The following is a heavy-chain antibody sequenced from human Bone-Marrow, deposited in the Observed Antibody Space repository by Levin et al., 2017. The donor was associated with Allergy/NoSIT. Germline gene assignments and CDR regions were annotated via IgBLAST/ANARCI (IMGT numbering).Heavy chain of an antibody. Sequence: RSGGSLRLSCAASGFTFSSYSMHWVRQAPGKGLEWLAVISFDGSSKYYADSVKGRFTISRDNSKNTLYVQMNSLRVEDTAVYYCARDEYYDVLTGFPHYFDYWGQGTLVTVSS. D-gene: IGHD3-9*01. V-gene: IGHV3-30-3*01. J-gene: IGHJ4*02. CDR2: ISFDGSSK. CDR1: GFTFSSYS. CDR3: ARDEYYDVLTGFPHYFDY.